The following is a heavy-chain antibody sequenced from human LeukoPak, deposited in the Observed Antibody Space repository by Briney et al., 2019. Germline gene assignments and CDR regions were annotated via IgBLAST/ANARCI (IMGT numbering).Heavy chain of an antibody. D-gene: IGHD5/OR15-5a*01. CDR1: GDSISPYY. CDR2: IYYLGST. V-gene: IGHV4-59*01. Sequence: PSETLSLTCTVSGDSISPYYWSWIRQPPGKGLGWIAYIYYLGSTNYNPSLKSRVTISVDTSKNQFSLKLNSVTAADTAVYFCARMSTSGPFLDYWGQGTLVTVSS. CDR3: ARMSTSGPFLDY. J-gene: IGHJ4*02.